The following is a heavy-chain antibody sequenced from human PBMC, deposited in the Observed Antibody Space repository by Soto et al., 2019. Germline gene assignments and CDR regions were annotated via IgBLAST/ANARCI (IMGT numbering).Heavy chain of an antibody. D-gene: IGHD3-22*01. V-gene: IGHV4-31*03. CDR2: IYYSGST. Sequence: SETLSLTCTVSGGSISSGGYYWIWIRQDPGKGLEWIGYIYYSGSTYYNPSLKSRVTISVDTSKNQFSLKLSSVTAADTAVYYCARDRGGRYYDSSGTGSQAFDIWGQGTMVTVSS. CDR3: ARDRGGRYYDSSGTGSQAFDI. J-gene: IGHJ3*02. CDR1: GGSISSGGYY.